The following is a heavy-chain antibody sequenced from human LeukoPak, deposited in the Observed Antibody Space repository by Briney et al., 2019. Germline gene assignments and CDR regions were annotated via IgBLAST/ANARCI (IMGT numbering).Heavy chain of an antibody. CDR3: AADYYDSSGYLTHQGGTGSFAY. CDR1: GGSFSGYY. Sequence: SETLSLTCAVYGGSFSGYYWSWIRQPPGKGLEWIGEINHSGSTNYNPSLKSRVTISVDTSKNQFSLKLSSVTAADTAVYYCAADYYDSSGYLTHQGGTGSFAYWGQGTLVTVSS. D-gene: IGHD3-22*01. J-gene: IGHJ4*02. CDR2: INHSGST. V-gene: IGHV4-34*01.